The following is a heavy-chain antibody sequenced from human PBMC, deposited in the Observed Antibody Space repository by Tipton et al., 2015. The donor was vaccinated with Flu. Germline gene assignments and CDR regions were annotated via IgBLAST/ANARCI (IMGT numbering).Heavy chain of an antibody. CDR2: TYTSGST. CDR1: GGSISSYY. Sequence: TLSLTCTVSGGSISSYYWTWIRQPAGKGLEWIGRTYTSGSTKYNPSLKSRVTMSVDTSKNHFSLKLSSVTAADTAVYYCARYFEWQLDSLDVWGQGTTVTVSS. V-gene: IGHV4-4*07. J-gene: IGHJ6*02. D-gene: IGHD3-9*01. CDR3: ARYFEWQLDSLDV.